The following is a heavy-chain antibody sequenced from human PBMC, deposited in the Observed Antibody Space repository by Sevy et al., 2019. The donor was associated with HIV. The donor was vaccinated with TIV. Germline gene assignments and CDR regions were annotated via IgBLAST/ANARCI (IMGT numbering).Heavy chain of an antibody. CDR3: ARDHFQGGSGYYVTGQYFQH. Sequence: ASVKVSCKASGYTFTSYGISWVRQAPGQGLEWMGWISAYNGNTNYAQKLQGRVTMTTDTSTSTAYMVLRSLRSDDTAVYYCARDHFQGGSGYYVTGQYFQHWGQGTLVTVSS. V-gene: IGHV1-18*01. CDR1: GYTFTSYG. D-gene: IGHD3-22*01. CDR2: ISAYNGNT. J-gene: IGHJ1*01.